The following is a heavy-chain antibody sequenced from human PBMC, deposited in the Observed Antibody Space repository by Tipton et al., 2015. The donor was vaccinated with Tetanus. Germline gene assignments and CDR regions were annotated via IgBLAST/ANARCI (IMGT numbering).Heavy chain of an antibody. D-gene: IGHD4-17*01. V-gene: IGHV3-23*01. CDR1: GFTFSIYG. J-gene: IGHJ4*02. CDR2: IISSGGTT. CDR3: ARLYGDYFHAMGY. Sequence: SGFTFSIYGMSWARQAPGKGLEWVARIISSGGTTNYADSVKGRFTISRDNSKNTLYLQMTSLRAEDTAVYYCARLYGDYFHAMGYWGQGTLVTVSS.